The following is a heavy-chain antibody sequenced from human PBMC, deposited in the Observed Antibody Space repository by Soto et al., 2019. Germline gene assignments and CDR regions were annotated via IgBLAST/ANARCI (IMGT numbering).Heavy chain of an antibody. Sequence: VAVISYDGSNKYYADSVKGRFTISRDNSKNTLYLQMNSLRAEDTAVYYCARGEVTTRSFDYWGQGTLVTVSS. CDR2: ISYDGSNK. D-gene: IGHD2-21*02. J-gene: IGHJ4*02. CDR3: ARGEVTTRSFDY. V-gene: IGHV3-30-3*01.